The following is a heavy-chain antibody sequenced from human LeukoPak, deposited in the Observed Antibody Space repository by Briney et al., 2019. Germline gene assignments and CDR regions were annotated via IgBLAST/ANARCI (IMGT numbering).Heavy chain of an antibody. CDR2: IKSKIAGGTT. D-gene: IGHD3-3*01. Sequence: GGSLRLSCAASGFPFSNAWMSWVRQAPGKGLEWVGRIKSKIAGGTTDYAAPVKGRFTISRDDSKNTLYLQMNSLKTEDTAVYYCTTDGPFRVIITYMDVWGKGATVTVSS. J-gene: IGHJ6*03. V-gene: IGHV3-15*01. CDR3: TTDGPFRVIITYMDV. CDR1: GFPFSNAW.